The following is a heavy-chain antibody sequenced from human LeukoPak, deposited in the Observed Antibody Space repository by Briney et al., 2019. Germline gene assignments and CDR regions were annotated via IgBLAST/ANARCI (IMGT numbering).Heavy chain of an antibody. CDR1: GFTFSSYS. CDR2: ISSASTTI. Sequence: GESLRLSCAASGFTFSSYSMNWVRQAPGRGLEWVSYISSASTTIYYADSVKGRFTVSRDNAKNSLSLQMDSLRAEDTAVYYCARVLYYRYYDSSGYHGAFDIWGQGTMVTVSS. CDR3: ARVLYYRYYDSSGYHGAFDI. J-gene: IGHJ3*02. V-gene: IGHV3-48*04. D-gene: IGHD3-22*01.